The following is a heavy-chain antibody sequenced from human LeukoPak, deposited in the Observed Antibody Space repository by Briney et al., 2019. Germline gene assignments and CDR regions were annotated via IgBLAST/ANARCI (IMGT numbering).Heavy chain of an antibody. CDR2: ISSSSSTI. Sequence: GVLRLSCAASGFTFSSYSMNWVRQAPGKGLEWVSYISSSSSTIYYADSVKGRFTISRDNAKNSLYLQMNSLRAEDTAVYYCARDPRYYYDSSGYRWGQGTLVTVSS. J-gene: IGHJ4*02. V-gene: IGHV3-48*01. CDR3: ARDPRYYYDSSGYR. D-gene: IGHD3-22*01. CDR1: GFTFSSYS.